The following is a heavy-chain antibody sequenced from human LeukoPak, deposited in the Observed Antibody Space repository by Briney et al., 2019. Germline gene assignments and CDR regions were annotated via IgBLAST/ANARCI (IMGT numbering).Heavy chain of an antibody. Sequence: ASVKVSCKASSYTFTSYGISWVRQAPGQGLEWMGWISGYNGNTTYAQKFQGRVTMTTDTSTSTAYMELRSLRSDDTAVYYCARGSLQAMFDYWGQGTPVTVSS. CDR1: SYTFTSYG. J-gene: IGHJ4*02. V-gene: IGHV1-18*01. CDR2: ISGYNGNT. CDR3: ARGSLQAMFDY. D-gene: IGHD3-16*01.